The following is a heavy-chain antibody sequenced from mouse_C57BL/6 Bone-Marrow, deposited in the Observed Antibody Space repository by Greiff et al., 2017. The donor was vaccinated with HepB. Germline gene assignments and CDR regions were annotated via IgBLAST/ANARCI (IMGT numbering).Heavy chain of an antibody. CDR2: ISSGGSYT. V-gene: IGHV5-6*01. Sequence: EVQLVESGGDLVKPGGSLKLSCAASGFTFSSYGMSWVRQTPDKRLEWVATISSGGSYTYYPDSVKGRFTISRDNAKNTLYLQMSSLKSEDTAMYYCASRGFAYWGQGTLVTVSA. J-gene: IGHJ3*01. CDR3: ASRGFAY. D-gene: IGHD3-1*01. CDR1: GFTFSSYG.